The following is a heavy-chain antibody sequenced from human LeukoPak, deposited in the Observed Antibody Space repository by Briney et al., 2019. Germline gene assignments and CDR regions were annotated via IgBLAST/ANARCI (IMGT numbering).Heavy chain of an antibody. D-gene: IGHD1-20*01. CDR2: IYPGDSDT. J-gene: IGHJ2*01. CDR1: GYSFITYW. V-gene: IGHV5-51*01. CDR3: ARQTLIAGTSYWYFDL. Sequence: EDSLKISCKGSGYSFITYWIGWVRQMPGKGLEWMGIIYPGDSDTRYRPSFQGQVTISADKSISTAYLQWSSLKASDTAMYYCARQTLIAGTSYWYFDLWGRGTLVTVSS.